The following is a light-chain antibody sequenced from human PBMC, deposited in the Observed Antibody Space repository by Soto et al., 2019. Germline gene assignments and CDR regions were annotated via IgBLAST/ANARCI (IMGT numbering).Light chain of an antibody. Sequence: DLQLTQSPSFLSASVGDRVPIACAASQGTSSYLAWFQQNPGRAPKLLIYGASTLQSGVPARFSGSGSGTDFTLAISSLQPEDSATYYCLQDINYPWTXGQGTRWIS. J-gene: IGKJ1*01. CDR3: LQDINYPWT. CDR1: QGTSSY. V-gene: IGKV1-9*01. CDR2: GAS.